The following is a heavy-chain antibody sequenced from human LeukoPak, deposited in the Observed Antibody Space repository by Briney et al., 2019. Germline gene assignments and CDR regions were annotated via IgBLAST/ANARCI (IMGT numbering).Heavy chain of an antibody. Sequence: PSETLSLTCAVYGGSFSGYYWSWIRQPPGKGLEWIGEMNHSGSANYNPSLKSRVTISVDTSKNQFSLQLSSVTAADTAVYYCARRGNWNCGDWGQGTLVTVSS. CDR3: ARRGNWNCGD. CDR2: MNHSGSA. V-gene: IGHV4-34*01. J-gene: IGHJ4*02. CDR1: GGSFSGYY. D-gene: IGHD1-7*01.